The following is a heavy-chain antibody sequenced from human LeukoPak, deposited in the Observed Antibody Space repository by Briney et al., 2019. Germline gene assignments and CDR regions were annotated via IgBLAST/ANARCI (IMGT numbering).Heavy chain of an antibody. CDR1: GFTFSSYG. D-gene: IGHD6-13*01. J-gene: IGHJ6*04. CDR3: ARDRRSTSKQQRHHYGMDV. V-gene: IGHV3-33*01. Sequence: PGGSLRLSCAASGFTFSSYGMHWVRQAPGKGLEWVAVIWYDGSNKYYADSVKGRFTISRDNSKNTLYLQMNSLRAEDTAVYYCARDRRSTSKQQRHHYGMDVWGKGTRSPSPQ. CDR2: IWYDGSNK.